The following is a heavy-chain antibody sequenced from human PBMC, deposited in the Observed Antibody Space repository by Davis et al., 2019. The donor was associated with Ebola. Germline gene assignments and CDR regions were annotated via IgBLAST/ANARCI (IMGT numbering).Heavy chain of an antibody. V-gene: IGHV1-2*02. Sequence: ASVKVSCKASGYTFTDYYMHWVRQAPGQGLEWMGWINPNSGGTNYAQKFQGRVTMTRDTSISTAYMELSRLRSDDTAMYYCAREDCSTTSCLANGGFDIWGQGTMVTVSS. CDR1: GYTFTDYY. D-gene: IGHD2-2*01. CDR2: INPNSGGT. CDR3: AREDCSTTSCLANGGFDI. J-gene: IGHJ3*02.